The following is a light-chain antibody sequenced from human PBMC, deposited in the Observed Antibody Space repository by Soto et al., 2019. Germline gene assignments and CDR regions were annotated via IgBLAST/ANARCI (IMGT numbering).Light chain of an antibody. V-gene: IGKV3-15*01. CDR1: QSVSNS. Sequence: EIVMTQSPATLSVSPGERVTLSCRASQSVSNSLAWYQQKPGQAPRLLIYGASTRATGIPARFSCSGSGTKFPLTIRSLQSEDFAVYYWQQYNNWPQTFGHGPQVEVK. J-gene: IGKJ1*01. CDR2: GAS. CDR3: QQYNNWPQT.